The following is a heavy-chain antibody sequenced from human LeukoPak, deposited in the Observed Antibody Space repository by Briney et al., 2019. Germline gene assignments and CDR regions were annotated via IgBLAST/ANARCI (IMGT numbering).Heavy chain of an antibody. D-gene: IGHD5-18*01. J-gene: IGHJ4*02. CDR2: INHSGST. Sequence: PSETLSLTCAVYGGSFSGYYWSWLRQPPGKGLEWIGEINHSGSTNYNPSLKSRVTISVDTSKNQFSLKLSSVTAADTAVYASSPRGYSYGYQVYWGQGTLVTVSS. CDR1: GGSFSGYY. CDR3: SPRGYSYGYQVY. V-gene: IGHV4-34*01.